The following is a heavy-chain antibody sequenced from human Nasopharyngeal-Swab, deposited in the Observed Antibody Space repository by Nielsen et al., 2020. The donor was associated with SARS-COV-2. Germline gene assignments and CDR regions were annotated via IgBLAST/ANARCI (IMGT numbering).Heavy chain of an antibody. CDR3: ARAALYCSGSNCSSNYYYYMDV. CDR2: INAGNGNA. J-gene: IGHJ6*03. D-gene: IGHD2-15*01. V-gene: IGHV1-3*01. CDR1: GYTFTSYA. Sequence: ASVKVSCKASGYTFTSYALHWVRQAPGQRLAWMGWINAGNGNANYSQKFQDRVTITRDTSASTAYMELTSLRSEDTAVYYCARAALYCSGSNCSSNYYYYMDVWGKGTTVTVSS.